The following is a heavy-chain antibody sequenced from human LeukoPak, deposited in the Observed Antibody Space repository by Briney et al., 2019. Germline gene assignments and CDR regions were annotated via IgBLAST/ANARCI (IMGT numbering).Heavy chain of an antibody. CDR2: MNPNSGNT. J-gene: IGHJ4*02. V-gene: IGHV1-8*03. CDR3: ARDGSIIVGATTRDYYFDY. CDR1: GYTFTSYD. D-gene: IGHD1-26*01. Sequence: GASVKVSCKASGYTFTSYDINWVRQATGQGLEWMGWMNPNSGNTGYAQKFQGRVTITRNTSISTAYMELSSLRSEDTAVYYCARDGSIIVGATTRDYYFDYWGQGTLVTVSS.